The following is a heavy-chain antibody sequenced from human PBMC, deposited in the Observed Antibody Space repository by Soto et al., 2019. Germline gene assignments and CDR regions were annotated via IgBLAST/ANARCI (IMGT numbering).Heavy chain of an antibody. CDR1: GYTLTELS. J-gene: IGHJ4*02. CDR2: FDPEDGET. D-gene: IGHD3-10*01. V-gene: IGHV1-24*01. CDR3: ATLGFSYGSDPYAGFDY. Sequence: RASVKVSCKVSGYTLTELSMHGVRQAPGKGLEWMGGFDPEDGETIYAQKFQGRVTMTEDTSTDTAYMELSSLRSEDTAVYYCATLGFSYGSDPYAGFDYWGQGTLVTVSS.